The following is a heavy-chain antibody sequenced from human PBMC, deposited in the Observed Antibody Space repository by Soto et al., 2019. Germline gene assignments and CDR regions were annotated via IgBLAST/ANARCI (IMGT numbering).Heavy chain of an antibody. Sequence: ASVKVSCKASGYTFTGYYMHWVRQAPGQGLEWMGWINPNSGGTNYAQKFQGRVTMTRDTSISTAYMELSRLRSDDTAVYYCAILPTVVADAFDIWGQGTMVTVSS. CDR2: INPNSGGT. CDR3: AILPTVVADAFDI. D-gene: IGHD2-15*01. CDR1: GYTFTGYY. V-gene: IGHV1-2*02. J-gene: IGHJ3*02.